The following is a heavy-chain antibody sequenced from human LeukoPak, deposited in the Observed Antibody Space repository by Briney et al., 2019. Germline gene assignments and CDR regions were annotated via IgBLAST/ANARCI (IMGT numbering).Heavy chain of an antibody. J-gene: IGHJ4*02. CDR1: GFTFGDHY. Sequence: GGSLRLSCAASGFTFGDHYMDWVRHAPGKGLEWVGRSRNKANSYSTSYAASVKGRFTISRDDSKNSVCLQMNSVKTEDTAVYFCARDGQGFDYWGQGTLVTVSS. V-gene: IGHV3-72*01. CDR2: SRNKANSYST. CDR3: ARDGQGFDY.